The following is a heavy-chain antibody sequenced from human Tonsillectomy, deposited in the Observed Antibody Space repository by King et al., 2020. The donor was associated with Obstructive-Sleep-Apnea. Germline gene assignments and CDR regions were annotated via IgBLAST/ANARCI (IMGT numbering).Heavy chain of an antibody. CDR1: GFTFTTYG. CDR3: SSSSWISPNYYYYGLDV. J-gene: IGHJ6*02. D-gene: IGHD6-13*01. CDR2: ISAYNGNT. Sequence: QLVQSGAEVKKPGASMKVSCKASGFTFTTYGINWVRQAPGQGLEWMGWISAYNGNTNYAQKLQGRVTMTIDTSTTTADMELRSLRSDDTAVYYCSSSSWISPNYYYYGLDVWGQRTTVTVSS. V-gene: IGHV1-18*01.